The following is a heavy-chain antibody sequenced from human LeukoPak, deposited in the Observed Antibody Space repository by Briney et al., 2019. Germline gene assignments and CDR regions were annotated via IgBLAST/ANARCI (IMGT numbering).Heavy chain of an antibody. CDR2: IKQDGSEK. CDR3: ARRRGTGSLDY. J-gene: IGHJ4*02. Sequence: QSGGSLRLSCVGSGFTFSSYWMSWVRQAPGKGLEWVANIKQDGSEKYYVDSVKGRFTISRDNAQNSLYLQMDSLRAEDTAMYYCARRRGTGSLDYWGQGTLVTASS. V-gene: IGHV3-7*03. CDR1: GFTFSSYW. D-gene: IGHD1-1*01.